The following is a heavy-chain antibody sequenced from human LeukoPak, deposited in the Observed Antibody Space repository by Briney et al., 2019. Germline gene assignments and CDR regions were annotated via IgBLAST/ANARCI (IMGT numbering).Heavy chain of an antibody. V-gene: IGHV3-23*01. CDR3: AKDRRAAAGPPYYFDN. J-gene: IGHJ4*02. D-gene: IGHD6-13*01. Sequence: GRSLRLSCAASGFTFGDYAMTWVRQAPGKGLQWVSTISGSGGRTYYTDSVKGRFTVSRDNSKNTLYLQMKSLRVEDAAVYYCAKDRRAAAGPPYYFDNWGQGTLVTVSS. CDR2: ISGSGGRT. CDR1: GFTFGDYA.